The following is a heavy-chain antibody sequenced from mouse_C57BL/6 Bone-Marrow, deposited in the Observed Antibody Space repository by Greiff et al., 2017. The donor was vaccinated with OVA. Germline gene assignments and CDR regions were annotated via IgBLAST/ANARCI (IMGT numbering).Heavy chain of an antibody. D-gene: IGHD2-2*01. CDR3: AREGAMVTTQDYFDY. V-gene: IGHV1-26*01. CDR2: INPNNGGT. CDR1: GYTFTDYY. J-gene: IGHJ2*01. Sequence: VQLQQSGPELVKPGASVKISCKASGYTFTDYYMNWVKQSHGKSLEWIGDINPNNGGTSYNQKFKGKATLTVDKSSSTAYMELRSLTSEDSAVYYCAREGAMVTTQDYFDYWGQGTTLTVSS.